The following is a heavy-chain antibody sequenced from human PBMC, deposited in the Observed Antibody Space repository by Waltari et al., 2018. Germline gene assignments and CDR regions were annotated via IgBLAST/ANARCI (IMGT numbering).Heavy chain of an antibody. Sequence: QVQLVESGGGLVQPGRSLRLSCAASGFTFSSYGMHWVRQAPGTGLEWVAVIWYDGSNKYYADSVKGRFTISRDNSKNTLYLQMNSLRAEDTAMYYCAKDLNDFWSGAGPWPFDYWGQGTLVTVSS. CDR2: IWYDGSNK. CDR3: AKDLNDFWSGAGPWPFDY. CDR1: GFTFSSYG. V-gene: IGHV3-30*18. D-gene: IGHD3-3*01. J-gene: IGHJ4*02.